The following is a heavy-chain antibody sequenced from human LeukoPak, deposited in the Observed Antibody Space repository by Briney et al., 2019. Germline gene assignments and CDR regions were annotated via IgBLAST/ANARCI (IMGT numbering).Heavy chain of an antibody. CDR2: IRSKANSYAT. V-gene: IGHV3-73*01. Sequence: GGSLRLSCAASGFTFSGSAMHWVRQASGKGLEWVGRIRSKANSYATAYAASVKGRFTISRDDSKNTAYLQMNSLKTEDTAVYYCTRLGAKWYFDYWGQGTPVTVSS. J-gene: IGHJ4*02. CDR3: TRLGAKWYFDY. D-gene: IGHD4/OR15-4a*01. CDR1: GFTFSGSA.